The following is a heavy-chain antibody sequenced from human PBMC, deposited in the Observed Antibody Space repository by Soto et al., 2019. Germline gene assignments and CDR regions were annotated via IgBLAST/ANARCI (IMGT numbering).Heavy chain of an antibody. V-gene: IGHV1-58*02. CDR3: AEYARPRRYSGYFDLIDY. CDR1: GFTFTRST. CDR2: IVVGSGKT. D-gene: IGHD5-12*01. J-gene: IGHJ4*02. Sequence: SVKVSCKASGFTFTRSTMQWVRQARGQRLEWIGWIVVGSGKTNYAQKFQERVTITRDMSTSTVYMELSSLGSEDTAMYYCAEYARPRRYSGYFDLIDYWGPGTLVTVSS.